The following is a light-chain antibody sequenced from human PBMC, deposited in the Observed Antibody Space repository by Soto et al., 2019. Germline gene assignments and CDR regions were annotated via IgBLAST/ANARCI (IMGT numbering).Light chain of an antibody. J-gene: IGLJ3*02. CDR2: SNN. Sequence: QSVLTQPPSASGTPGQRVTISCSGTSSDIGSNTVNCYQQLPATAPKLLIYSNNQRPSGGAARFSCSKSGSSASLAISGLRSEDEDDYYCAAWDDSLNSLVFGGGTKLTVL. V-gene: IGLV1-44*01. CDR1: SSDIGSNT. CDR3: AAWDDSLNSLV.